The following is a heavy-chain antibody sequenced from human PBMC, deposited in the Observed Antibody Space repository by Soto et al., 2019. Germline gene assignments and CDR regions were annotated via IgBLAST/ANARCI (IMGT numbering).Heavy chain of an antibody. CDR3: ARDRECCNNESPHTFAY. D-gene: IGHD2-8*01. J-gene: IGHJ4*02. Sequence: QVQLVQSGGEVKTPGASVKVSCKASAYTFASYGISWVRQAPGQGLEWMGWISAYSGTTKYAQKFEGRVVLTTDTSTSRAYMELRSLTSDDAAVYYCARDRECCNNESPHTFAYWGQGTLVTGSS. V-gene: IGHV1-18*01. CDR1: AYTFASYG. CDR2: ISAYSGTT.